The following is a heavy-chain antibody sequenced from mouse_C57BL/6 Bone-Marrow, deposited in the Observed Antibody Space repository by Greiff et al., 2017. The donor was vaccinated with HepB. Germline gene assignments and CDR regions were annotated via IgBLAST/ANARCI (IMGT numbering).Heavy chain of an antibody. CDR1: GYTFTSYG. CDR2: IYPRSGNT. Sequence: QVQLQQSGAELARPGASVKLSCKASGYTFTSYGISWVKQRTGQGLEWIGEIYPRSGNTYYNEKFKGKATLTADKSSSTAYMELRSLTSEYSAVYFCARSGGWLPPYFDVWGTGTTVTVSS. CDR3: ARSGGWLPPYFDV. V-gene: IGHV1-81*01. J-gene: IGHJ1*03. D-gene: IGHD2-3*01.